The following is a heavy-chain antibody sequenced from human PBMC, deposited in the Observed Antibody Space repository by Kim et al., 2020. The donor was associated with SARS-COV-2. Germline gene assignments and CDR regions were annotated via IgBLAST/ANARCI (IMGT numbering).Heavy chain of an antibody. D-gene: IGHD3-9*01. J-gene: IGHJ5*02. Sequence: YNPSLRRGVTISVDASKHQVSLKLGSVTAAETAVYYCASYTICRYNWFDPWGQGTLVTVSS. V-gene: IGHV4-31*02. CDR3: ASYTICRYNWFDP.